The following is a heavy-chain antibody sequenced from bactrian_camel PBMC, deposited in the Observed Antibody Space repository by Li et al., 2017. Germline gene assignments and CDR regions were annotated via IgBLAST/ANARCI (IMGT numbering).Heavy chain of an antibody. CDR3: AADQFCPRQIRRLGLDGFPLKLHY. V-gene: IGHV3S31*01. CDR2: ISRGGGRT. Sequence: VQLVESGGFLVQPGGSLRLSCAASGFTFSSYAMGWVRQAPGKGLEWVSGISRGGGRTYYADSVKGRFTISQDSAKNILYLQMNSLNSSDTAMYYCAADQFCPRQIRRLGLDGFPLKLHYWGQGTQVTVS. CDR1: GFTFSSYA. J-gene: IGHJ4*01. D-gene: IGHD1*01.